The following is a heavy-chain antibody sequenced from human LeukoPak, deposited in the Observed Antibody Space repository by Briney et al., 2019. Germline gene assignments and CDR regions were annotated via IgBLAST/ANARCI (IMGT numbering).Heavy chain of an antibody. CDR3: ARQYCSGGSCYWFDP. CDR2: IYYSGST. V-gene: IGHV4-59*08. J-gene: IGHJ5*02. D-gene: IGHD2-15*01. CDR1: GGSFSGYY. Sequence: PSETLSLTCAVYGGSFSGYYWSWIRQPPGKGLEWIGYIYYSGSTNYNPSLKSRVTISADTSKNQFSLKLSSVTAADTAVYYCARQYCSGGSCYWFDPWGQGTLVTVSS.